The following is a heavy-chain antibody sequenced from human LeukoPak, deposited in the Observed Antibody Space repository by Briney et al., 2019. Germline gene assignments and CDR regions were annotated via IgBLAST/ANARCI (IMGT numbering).Heavy chain of an antibody. J-gene: IGHJ4*02. CDR1: GYTFSNYW. Sequence: GGSLRLSCAASGYTFSNYWMHWVRQAPGKGLVWVSRINTDGSTTNYADSVEGRFTISRGNAKNTLYLQMNSLRAEDTAVYYCGRDSTGPRDQWGQGTLVTVSS. D-gene: IGHD2-8*02. CDR3: GRDSTGPRDQ. V-gene: IGHV3-74*01. CDR2: INTDGSTT.